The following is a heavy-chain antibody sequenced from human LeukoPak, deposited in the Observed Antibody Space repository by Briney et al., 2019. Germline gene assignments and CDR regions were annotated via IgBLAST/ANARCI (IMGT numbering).Heavy chain of an antibody. D-gene: IGHD2-15*01. CDR1: GGSISSYY. CDR3: ARHTECSGGSCYSENWFDP. V-gene: IGHV4-4*09. J-gene: IGHJ5*02. CDR2: IYTSGST. Sequence: SETLSLTCTVSGGSISSYYLSWIRQPPGKGLEWIGYIYTSGSTNYNPSLKSRVTISVDTSKNQFSLKLSSVTAADTAVYYCARHTECSGGSCYSENWFDPWGQGTLVTVSS.